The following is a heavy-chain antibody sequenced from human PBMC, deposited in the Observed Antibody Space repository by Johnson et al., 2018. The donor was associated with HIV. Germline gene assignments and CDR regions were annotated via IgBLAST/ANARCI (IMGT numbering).Heavy chain of an antibody. CDR2: IRYDGSNK. Sequence: QMQLVESGGGVVQPGRSLRLSCAASGFTFSSYGMHWVRQAPGKGLEWVAFIRYDGSNKYYADSVKGRFTISRDNSKNTLYLQMNSLRAEDTAVYYCARGYCSGGSCYSEYAFDIWGQGTMVTVSS. CDR1: GFTFSSYG. CDR3: ARGYCSGGSCYSEYAFDI. V-gene: IGHV3-30*02. J-gene: IGHJ3*02. D-gene: IGHD2-15*01.